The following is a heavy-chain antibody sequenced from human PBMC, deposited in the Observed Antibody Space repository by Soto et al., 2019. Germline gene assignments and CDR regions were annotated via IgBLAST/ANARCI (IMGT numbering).Heavy chain of an antibody. D-gene: IGHD3-16*01. CDR3: ARPYTVAGSSYWCFDL. Sequence: EVQLVESGGGLVQPGGSLRLSCAASGFTFGPYWMTWVRQAPGKGLEWVAKIKPDGSEKYYVDSVKGRFTISRDNTKTSLYLQMNSLRAEDTAVYYCARPYTVAGSSYWCFDLWGRGTLSLSPQ. V-gene: IGHV3-7*01. J-gene: IGHJ2*01. CDR1: GFTFGPYW. CDR2: IKPDGSEK.